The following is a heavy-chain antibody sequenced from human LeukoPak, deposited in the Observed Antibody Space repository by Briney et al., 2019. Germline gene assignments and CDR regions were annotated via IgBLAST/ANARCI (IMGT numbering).Heavy chain of an antibody. CDR3: ARRSIQLWFLGDAFDI. J-gene: IGHJ3*02. CDR1: GFTFSTYS. CDR2: ISSSSIYI. V-gene: IGHV3-21*01. D-gene: IGHD5-18*01. Sequence: GGSLRLSCAASGFTFSTYSMNWVRQAPGKGLEWVSSISSSSIYIYYADSVKGRFTISRDNAKNSLYLQMNSLRAEDTAVYYCARRSIQLWFLGDAFDIWGQGTMVTVSS.